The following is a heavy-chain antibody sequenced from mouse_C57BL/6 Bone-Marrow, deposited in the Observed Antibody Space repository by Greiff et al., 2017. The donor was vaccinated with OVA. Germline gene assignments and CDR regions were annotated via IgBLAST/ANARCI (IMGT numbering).Heavy chain of an antibody. CDR3: ARRLNLSLLYYAMDY. Sequence: EVQLQQSGPELVKPGASVKIPCKASGYTFTDYNMDWVKQSHGKSLEWIGDINPNNGGTIYNQKFKGKATLTVDKSSSTAYMELRSLTSEDTAVYYCARRLNLSLLYYAMDYWGQGTSVTVSS. CDR1: GYTFTDYN. D-gene: IGHD1-3*01. CDR2: INPNNGGT. V-gene: IGHV1-18*01. J-gene: IGHJ4*01.